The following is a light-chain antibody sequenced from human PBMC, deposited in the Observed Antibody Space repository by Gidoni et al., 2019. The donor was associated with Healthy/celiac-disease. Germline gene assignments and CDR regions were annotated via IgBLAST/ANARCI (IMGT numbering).Light chain of an antibody. CDR3: QQRYSTPYT. CDR1: QSIRSY. J-gene: IGKJ2*01. CDR2: AAS. Sequence: DIQMTQSPSSLSASVGDRVTITCRASQSIRSYLNWYQQKPGKAPKLLIYAASSWQSGVPSRFRGSGSGTDFTLTICSLQPEDFANYYCQQRYSTPYTFGQGTKLEIK. V-gene: IGKV1-39*01.